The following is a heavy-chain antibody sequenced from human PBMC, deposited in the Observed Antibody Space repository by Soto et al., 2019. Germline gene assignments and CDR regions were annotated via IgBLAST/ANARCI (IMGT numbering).Heavy chain of an antibody. CDR2: ISGYNGDT. CDR1: GYTFTRYG. J-gene: IGHJ6*02. D-gene: IGHD2-8*01. V-gene: IGHV1-18*01. Sequence: ASVKVSYKASGYTFTRYGISWVRQAPGQGLEWMGWISGYNGDTNYAQRFQGRVSMTIDTSTTTAYMESRSLTSDDTAVYYCAKNGQPPYYYYGLDVWG. CDR3: AKNGQPPYYYYGLDV.